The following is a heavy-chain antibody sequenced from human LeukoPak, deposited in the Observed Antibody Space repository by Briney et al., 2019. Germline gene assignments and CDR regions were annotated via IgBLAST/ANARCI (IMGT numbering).Heavy chain of an antibody. CDR2: IIPIFGTA. CDR3: ARERKEGIQL. V-gene: IGHV1-69*13. J-gene: IGHJ4*02. D-gene: IGHD1-1*01. CDR1: GYTFTSFD. Sequence: ASVKVSCKASGYTFTSFDFNWVRQAPGQGLEWMGGIIPIFGTANYAQKFQGRVTITADESTSTAYMELSSLRSEDTAVYYCARERKEGIQLWGQGTLVTVSS.